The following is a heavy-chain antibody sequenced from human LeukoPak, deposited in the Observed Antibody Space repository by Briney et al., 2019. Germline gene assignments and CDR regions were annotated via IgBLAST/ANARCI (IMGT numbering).Heavy chain of an antibody. CDR2: IRYNGNNQ. CDR1: GFTFSNYN. D-gene: IGHD3-10*01. Sequence: GGSLRLSCAASGFTFSNYNMNWVRQAPGKGLEWVAFIRYNGNNQYYADSVKGRFTISRDNSKNTLYLQMNSLKGDDTAVYYCAKDSAFYYIDVWGKGTTVIISS. V-gene: IGHV3-30*02. CDR3: AKDSAFYYIDV. J-gene: IGHJ6*03.